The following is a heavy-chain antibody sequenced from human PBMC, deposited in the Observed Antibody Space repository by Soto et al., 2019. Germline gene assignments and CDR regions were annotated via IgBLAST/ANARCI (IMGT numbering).Heavy chain of an antibody. J-gene: IGHJ6*02. Sequence: PGGSLRLSCAASGFTFSSYGMHWVRQAPGKGLEWVAVISYDGSNKYYADSVKGRFTISRDNSKNTLYLQMNSLRAADTAVYYCAKDRDIVVVVAATTSGMDVWGQGTTVTVYS. CDR2: ISYDGSNK. V-gene: IGHV3-30*18. D-gene: IGHD2-15*01. CDR3: AKDRDIVVVVAATTSGMDV. CDR1: GFTFSSYG.